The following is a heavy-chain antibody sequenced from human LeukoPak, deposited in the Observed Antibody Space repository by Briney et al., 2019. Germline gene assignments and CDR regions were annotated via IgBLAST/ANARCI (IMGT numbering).Heavy chain of an antibody. CDR3: AREGRDGYYYFDY. Sequence: GESLKISCQGSGYSFTSYWIGWVRQMPGKGLEWMGIIYPGDSDTRYSPSFQGQVTTSADKSISTAYLQWSSLKASDTAMYYCAREGRDGYYYFDYWGQGTLVTVSS. V-gene: IGHV5-51*01. D-gene: IGHD5-24*01. J-gene: IGHJ4*02. CDR2: IYPGDSDT. CDR1: GYSFTSYW.